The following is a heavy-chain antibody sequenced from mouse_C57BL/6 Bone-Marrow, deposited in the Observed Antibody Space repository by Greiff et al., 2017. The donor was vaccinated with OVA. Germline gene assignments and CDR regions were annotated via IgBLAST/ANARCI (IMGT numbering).Heavy chain of an antibody. CDR3: ARSGPYYYGPFAY. Sequence: VQLQQSGAELARPGASVKLSCKASGYTFTSYGISWVKQRTGQGLEWIGEIYPRSGNTYYNEKFKGKATLTADQSSSTAYMELRSLTSEDSAGYFCARSGPYYYGPFAYWGQGTLVTVSA. CDR2: IYPRSGNT. D-gene: IGHD1-1*01. CDR1: GYTFTSYG. V-gene: IGHV1-81*01. J-gene: IGHJ3*01.